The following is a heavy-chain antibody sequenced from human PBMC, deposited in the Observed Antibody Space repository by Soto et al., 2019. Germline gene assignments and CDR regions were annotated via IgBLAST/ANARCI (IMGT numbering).Heavy chain of an antibody. J-gene: IGHJ6*02. CDR3: TTVVGDGVVIIRYYYYYYGMDV. CDR1: GFTFSNAW. D-gene: IGHD3-3*01. Sequence: EVQLVESGGGLVKPGGSLRLSCAASGFTFSNAWMNWVRQAPGKGLEWVGRIKSKTDGGTTDYAAPVKGRFTISRDDSKNTLYLQMNSLKTEDTAVYYCTTVVGDGVVIIRYYYYYYGMDVWGQGTTVTVSS. CDR2: IKSKTDGGTT. V-gene: IGHV3-15*07.